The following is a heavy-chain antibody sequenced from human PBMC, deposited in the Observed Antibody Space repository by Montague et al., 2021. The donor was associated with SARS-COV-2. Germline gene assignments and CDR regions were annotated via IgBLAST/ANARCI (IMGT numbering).Heavy chain of an antibody. Sequence: SETLSLTCAVYGGSFSGNYWSWIRQPPGKGLEWIGEINHYGSTNYNPSLKSRVTMSVDTSKSQFSLKLSSVTAADTAVYYCARGLPVTTLFYYFGMDVWGQGTTVTVSS. CDR2: INHYGST. D-gene: IGHD4-11*01. CDR1: GGSFSGNY. CDR3: ARGLPVTTLFYYFGMDV. V-gene: IGHV4-34*01. J-gene: IGHJ6*02.